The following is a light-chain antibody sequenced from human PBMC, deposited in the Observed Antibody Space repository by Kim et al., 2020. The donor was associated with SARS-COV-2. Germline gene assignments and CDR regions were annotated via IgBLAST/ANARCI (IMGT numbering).Light chain of an antibody. CDR2: EVS. J-gene: IGLJ2*01. V-gene: IGLV2-8*01. CDR1: SSDLGGYNY. CDR3: SSYAGNNNLV. Sequence: QSALTQPPSASGSPGQSVTISCTGTSSDLGGYNYVSWYQQHPGKAPKLMIYEVSKRPSGVPDRFSGSKSGNTASLTVSGLQADDEADYYCSSYAGNNNLVFGGGTKLTVL.